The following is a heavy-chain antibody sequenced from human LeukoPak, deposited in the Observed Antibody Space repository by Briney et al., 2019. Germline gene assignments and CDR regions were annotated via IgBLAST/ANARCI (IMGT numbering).Heavy chain of an antibody. J-gene: IGHJ6*03. CDR2: FISGSTYI. CDR1: GFTFSSYW. V-gene: IGHV3-21*01. Sequence: GGSLRLSCAASGFTFSSYWMSWVRQAPGKGLEWVSSFISGSTYIYYADSVKGRFTISRDNAENSLYLQMNSLRAEDTAVYYCARVCCAYYDILTGRYYYYYYYMDVWGKGTTVTISS. CDR3: ARVCCAYYDILTGRYYYYYYYMDV. D-gene: IGHD3-9*01.